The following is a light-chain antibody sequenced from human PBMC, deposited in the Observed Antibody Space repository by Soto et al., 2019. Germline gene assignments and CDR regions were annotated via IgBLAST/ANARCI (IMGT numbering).Light chain of an antibody. CDR1: QTVSRRS. J-gene: IGKJ1*01. CDR2: GAS. Sequence: DIVLTQSPVTLSLSPGERATLSCRASQTVSRRSLAWYQQKPGQAPRRLIFGASTRAAGFPDRFSCSGSCTAFTLNISRLETEDFAVYYCQQYGSSPRTCGKGTKVESK. CDR3: QQYGSSPRT. V-gene: IGKV3-20*01.